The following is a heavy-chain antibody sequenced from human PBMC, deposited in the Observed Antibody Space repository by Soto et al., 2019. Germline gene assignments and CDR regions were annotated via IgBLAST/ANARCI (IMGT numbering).Heavy chain of an antibody. Sequence: QVQLQESGPGLVKPSETLSLTCTVSGGSISSYYWSWIRQPPGKGLEWIGYIYYSGSTNYNPSLKSRVTISVATSKSQFSMPLCCVTAADTAVYYGARDADTATSWFAPWGQGTLVPVSS. D-gene: IGHD5-18*01. J-gene: IGHJ5*02. CDR2: IYYSGST. V-gene: IGHV4-59*01. CDR3: ARDADTATSWFAP. CDR1: GGSISSYY.